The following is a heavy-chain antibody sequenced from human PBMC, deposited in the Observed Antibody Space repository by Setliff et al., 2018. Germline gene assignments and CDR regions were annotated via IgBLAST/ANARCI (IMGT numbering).Heavy chain of an antibody. CDR2: IKQDGSEK. CDR1: GFTFSTYW. Sequence: PGGSLRLSCAASGFTFSTYWMSWVRQAPGKGLEWVANIKQDGSEKYYVDSVKGRFSISRDNAKNSLYLQMNSLRSEDTAVYYCARDIVDTAMVYYFDYWGQGTLVTVSS. V-gene: IGHV3-7*03. D-gene: IGHD5-18*01. J-gene: IGHJ4*02. CDR3: ARDIVDTAMVYYFDY.